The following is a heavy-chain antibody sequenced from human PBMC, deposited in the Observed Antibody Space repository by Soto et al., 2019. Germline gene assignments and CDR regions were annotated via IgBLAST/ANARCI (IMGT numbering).Heavy chain of an antibody. CDR2: ISSSSSYI. Sequence: GGSLRLSCAASGFTFSSYSMNWVRQAPGKGLEWVSSISSSSSYIYYADSVKGRFTISRDNAKNSLYLQMNSLRAEDTAVYYCARDLCDLGNCSSTSCSGVDVWGQGTTVTVSS. J-gene: IGHJ6*01. CDR1: GFTFSSYS. V-gene: IGHV3-21*01. CDR3: ARDLCDLGNCSSTSCSGVDV. D-gene: IGHD2-2*01.